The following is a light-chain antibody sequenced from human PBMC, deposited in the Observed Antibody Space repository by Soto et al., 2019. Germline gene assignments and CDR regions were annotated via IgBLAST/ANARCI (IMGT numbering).Light chain of an antibody. J-gene: IGKJ4*01. Sequence: ESVLTQSPATLSLSPGERTTLSCRASQSISSYLAWYQQKPGQAPRLLIYDASKRATGIPARFSGSGSGTDFTLTISSLEPEDFAVYYCQQRSNWGLTFGGGTKVDIK. V-gene: IGKV3-11*01. CDR1: QSISSY. CDR3: QQRSNWGLT. CDR2: DAS.